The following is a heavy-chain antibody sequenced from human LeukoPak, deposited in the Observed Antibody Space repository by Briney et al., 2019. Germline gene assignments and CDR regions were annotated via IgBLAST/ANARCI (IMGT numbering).Heavy chain of an antibody. V-gene: IGHV4-59*01. D-gene: IGHD3-10*01. CDR3: ARTYGSGSYFFDI. J-gene: IGHJ3*02. CDR1: GDSISTYY. CDR2: ISNSGST. Sequence: PSETLSLTCTVSGDSISTYYWSWIRQPPGKGLEWIGYISNSGSTKYNPSLKSRVTISVDTSKNQFSLKLSSVTAADTAVYYCARTYGSGSYFFDIWGQGTMVTVSS.